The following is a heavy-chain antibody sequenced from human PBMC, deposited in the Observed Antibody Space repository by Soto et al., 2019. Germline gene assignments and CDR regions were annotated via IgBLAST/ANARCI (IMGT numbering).Heavy chain of an antibody. CDR2: ISYDGSNK. J-gene: IGHJ4*02. Sequence: QVQLVESGGGVVQPGRSLRLSCAASGFTFSSYGMHWVRQAPGKGLEWVAVISYDGSNKYYADSVKGRFTISRDNSKNTLYLQRNSLRAEDTAVYYCAKEPNSSGWFFFDYWGQGTLVTVSS. V-gene: IGHV3-30*18. CDR1: GFTFSSYG. CDR3: AKEPNSSGWFFFDY. D-gene: IGHD6-19*01.